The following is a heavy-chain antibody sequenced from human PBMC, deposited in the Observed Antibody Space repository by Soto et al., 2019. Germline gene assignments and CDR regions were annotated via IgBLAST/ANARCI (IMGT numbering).Heavy chain of an antibody. CDR1: GFTFSNAW. CDR2: IKKKADGGTA. Sequence: GSLKLSCAASGFTFSNAWMNWVRQAAGKGLEWVGRIKKKADGGTADHAAPVKGRFTISRDDSENTLYLQMNSLKTEDTAVYYCARWQGPLLVFDYWGQGTLVTVSS. J-gene: IGHJ4*02. CDR3: ARWQGPLLVFDY. V-gene: IGHV3-15*01.